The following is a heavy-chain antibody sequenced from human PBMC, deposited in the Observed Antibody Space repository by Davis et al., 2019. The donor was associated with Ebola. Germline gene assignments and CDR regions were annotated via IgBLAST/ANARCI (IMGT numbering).Heavy chain of an antibody. J-gene: IGHJ4*02. V-gene: IGHV1-3*01. CDR3: ARGDREFDYYFDY. CDR2: INAGNGNT. CDR1: GYTFTSYA. Sequence: APVKVSCKASGYTFTSYAMHWVRQAPGQRLEWMGWINAGNGNTKYSQKFQGRVTITRDTSASTAYMELSRLRSDDTAVYYCARGDREFDYYFDYWGQGTLVTVSS. D-gene: IGHD3-10*01.